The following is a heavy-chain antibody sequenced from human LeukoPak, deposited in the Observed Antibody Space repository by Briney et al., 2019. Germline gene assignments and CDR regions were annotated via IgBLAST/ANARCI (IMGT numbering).Heavy chain of an antibody. Sequence: GASVKVSCKASGYTFTSYYMHWVRQAPGQGLEWMGWMNPNSGNTGYAQKFQGRVTMTRNTSISTAYMELSSLRSEDTAVYYCARGEKDWFDPWGQGTLVTVSS. V-gene: IGHV1-8*02. CDR3: ARGEKDWFDP. CDR2: MNPNSGNT. J-gene: IGHJ5*02. CDR1: GYTFTSYY.